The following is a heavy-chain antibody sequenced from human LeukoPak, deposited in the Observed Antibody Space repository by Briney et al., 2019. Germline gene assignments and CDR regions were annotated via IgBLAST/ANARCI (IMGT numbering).Heavy chain of an antibody. Sequence: ASETLSLTCAVSGASISSSNWWSWVRQPPGKGPEWIGKIHHSGSTNYNPSLKSRVTISVDKSKNQFSLKLSSVTAADTAVYYCAREAQDTAMVPDYYFDYWGQGTLVTVSS. CDR2: IHHSGST. D-gene: IGHD5-18*01. CDR1: GASISSSNW. V-gene: IGHV4-4*02. J-gene: IGHJ4*02. CDR3: AREAQDTAMVPDYYFDY.